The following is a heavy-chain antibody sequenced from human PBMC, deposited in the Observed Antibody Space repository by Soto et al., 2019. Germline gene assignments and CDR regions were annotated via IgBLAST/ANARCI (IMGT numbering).Heavy chain of an antibody. CDR2: MYYSGGT. D-gene: IGHD6-19*01. CDR3: TREQSDDNYFDP. V-gene: IGHV4-61*08. Sequence: SETLSLTCTVYGAALSSGGYFYTWVRQPPGKGLEWLGYMYYSGGTNYNPSLKSRVTISLDKSKSQFSLRLISVTAADTAVYYCTREQSDDNYFDPWGQGTLVTVSS. CDR1: GAALSSGGYF. J-gene: IGHJ5*02.